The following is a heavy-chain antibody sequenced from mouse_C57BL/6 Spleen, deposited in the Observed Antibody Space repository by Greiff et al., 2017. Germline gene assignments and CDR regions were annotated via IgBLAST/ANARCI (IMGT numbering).Heavy chain of an antibody. J-gene: IGHJ1*03. CDR3: ARGRVSAYYAWYFDV. V-gene: IGHV1-82*01. CDR2: IYPGDGDT. CDR1: GYAFSSSW. Sequence: VQLQQSGPELVKPGASVKISCKASGYAFSSSWMNWVKQRPGKGLEWIGRIYPGDGDTNYNGKFKGKATLTADKSSSTAYMQLSSLTSEDSAVYFCARGRVSAYYAWYFDVWGTGTTVTVSS. D-gene: IGHD1-1*01.